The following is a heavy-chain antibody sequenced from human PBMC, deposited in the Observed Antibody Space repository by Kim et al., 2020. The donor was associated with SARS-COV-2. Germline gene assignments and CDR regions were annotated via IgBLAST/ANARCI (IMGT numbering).Heavy chain of an antibody. Sequence: GGSLRLSCAASGFTFDDYAMHWVRQAPGKGLEWVSLISWDGGSTYYADSVKGRFTISRDNSKNSLYLQMNSLRAEDTALYYCAIYDYGDYGAVGDYWGQGTLVTVSS. V-gene: IGHV3-43D*03. D-gene: IGHD4-17*01. CDR3: AIYDYGDYGAVGDY. J-gene: IGHJ4*02. CDR1: GFTFDDYA. CDR2: ISWDGGST.